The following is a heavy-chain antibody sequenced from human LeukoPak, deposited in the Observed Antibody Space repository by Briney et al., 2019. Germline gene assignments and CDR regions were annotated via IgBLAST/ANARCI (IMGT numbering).Heavy chain of an antibody. J-gene: IGHJ6*02. CDR2: ISPSSHYI. Sequence: PGGSLRLSCAGSGFTLSNYSINWVRQAPGNGLVWVSSISPSSHYIYYADSVKGRFTISRDNSKNTLFLLMNSLRAADTAVYYCARVAYWGSYGNYGMDVWGQGTTVTVSS. D-gene: IGHD2-8*02. CDR1: GFTLSNYS. V-gene: IGHV3-21*01. CDR3: ARVAYWGSYGNYGMDV.